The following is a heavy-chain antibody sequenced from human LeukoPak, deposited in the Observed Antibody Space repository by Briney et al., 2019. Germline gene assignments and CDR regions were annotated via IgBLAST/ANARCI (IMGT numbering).Heavy chain of an antibody. D-gene: IGHD2-21*02. J-gene: IGHJ6*02. V-gene: IGHV5-51*01. CDR3: ARRSYCGGDCTRSVHFYYAMDV. CDR1: GYIFTSYW. Sequence: GESLKISCKGSGYIFTSYWIGWVRKMPGKGLEWMGIIYPGDSDIRYSPSFQGQVTISADKSISTAYLQWSSLKASDSAIYYCARRSYCGGDCTRSVHFYYAMDVWGQGTTVTVSS. CDR2: IYPGDSDI.